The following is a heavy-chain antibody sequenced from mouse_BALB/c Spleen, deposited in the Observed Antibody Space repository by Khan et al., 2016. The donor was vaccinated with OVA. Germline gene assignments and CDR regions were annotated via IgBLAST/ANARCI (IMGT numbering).Heavy chain of an antibody. CDR3: ARLAYYYDSEGFAY. CDR1: GFTFSTYG. J-gene: IGHJ3*01. D-gene: IGHD1-1*01. V-gene: IGHV5-6*01. CDR2: ISSGSSYT. Sequence: EVELVESGGDLVKPEGSLKLSCAASGFTFSTYGMSWVRQTPDKRLEWVATISSGSSYTYYPDSVQGRFTISTDNAKNTPYLQMSSLKSEDTAMFYCARLAYYYDSEGFAYWGQGTLVTVSA.